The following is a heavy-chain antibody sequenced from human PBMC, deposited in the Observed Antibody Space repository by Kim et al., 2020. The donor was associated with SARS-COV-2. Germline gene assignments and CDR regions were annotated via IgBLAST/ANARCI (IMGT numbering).Heavy chain of an antibody. Sequence: ASVKVSCKASGYTFSNYDINWVREATGQGLEWMGWMNPNSGNTGYAQKFQGRVTMTKNTSISTAYMELSSLTSDDTAVYYCARRIAEAGTCLAYWGQGTLVTVSS. CDR3: ARRIAEAGTCLAY. CDR2: MNPNSGNT. CDR1: GYTFSNYD. V-gene: IGHV1-8*01. J-gene: IGHJ4*02. D-gene: IGHD6-13*01.